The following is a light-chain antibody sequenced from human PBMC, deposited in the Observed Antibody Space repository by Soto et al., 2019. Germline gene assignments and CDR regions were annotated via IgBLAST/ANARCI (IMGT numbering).Light chain of an antibody. CDR3: LQHNTYSWT. CDR1: QVITND. V-gene: IGKV1-17*01. CDR2: AAS. J-gene: IGKJ1*01. Sequence: IQMTQSPSSLSASVGDRLSLTCRASQVITNDLCGYQQKPGKDPKRLIYAASTLQSRGPSRFSGSGSGTEFTLTISSLQPEDVATYYCLQHNTYSWTFGQGTKVDIK.